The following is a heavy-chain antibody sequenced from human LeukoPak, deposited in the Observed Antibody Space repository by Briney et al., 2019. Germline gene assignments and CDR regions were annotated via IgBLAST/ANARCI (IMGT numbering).Heavy chain of an antibody. CDR2: MYYSGST. D-gene: IGHD3-22*01. V-gene: IGHV4-39*01. J-gene: IGHJ5*02. CDR1: GGSISSSSYY. CDR3: ARQDYYDSSGYYYGVGP. Sequence: SETLSLTCAVSGGSISSSSYYWGWIRQPPGKGLEWIGSMYYSGSTYYNPSLKSRVTISVDTSKNQFSLKLSSVTAADTAVYYCARQDYYDSSGYYYGVGPWGQGTLVTVSS.